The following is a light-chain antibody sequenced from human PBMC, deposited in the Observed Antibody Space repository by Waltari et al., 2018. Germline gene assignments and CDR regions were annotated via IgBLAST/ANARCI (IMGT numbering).Light chain of an antibody. CDR3: QQYGSSPLMYT. J-gene: IGKJ2*01. CDR1: QSVSSSY. V-gene: IGKV3-20*01. Sequence: EIELTPSPGTLSLSPRERATLACRASQSVSSSYLAWYQQKPGQAPRLFIYGASSRATGIPDRFSGSGSGTDFTLTISRLEPEDYAVYYCQQYGSSPLMYTFGQGTKLEIK. CDR2: GAS.